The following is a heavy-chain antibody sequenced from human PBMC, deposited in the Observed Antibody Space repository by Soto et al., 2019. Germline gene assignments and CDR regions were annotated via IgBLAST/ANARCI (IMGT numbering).Heavy chain of an antibody. Sequence: ASETLSLTCTVSGGSISSGGYYWSWIRQHPGKGLEWIGYIYYSGSTYYNPSLKSRVTISVDTSKNQFSLKLSSVTAADTAVYYCARDLTGLGQLAIFDYWGQGTLVTVSS. D-gene: IGHD3-16*01. J-gene: IGHJ4*02. CDR1: GGSISSGGYY. V-gene: IGHV4-31*03. CDR3: ARDLTGLGQLAIFDY. CDR2: IYYSGST.